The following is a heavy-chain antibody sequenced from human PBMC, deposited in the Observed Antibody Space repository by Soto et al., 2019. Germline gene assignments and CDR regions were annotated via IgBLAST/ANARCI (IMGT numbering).Heavy chain of an antibody. CDR2: IWYDGSNK. J-gene: IGHJ6*02. D-gene: IGHD3-10*01. Sequence: GGSLRLSCAASGFTFSSYGMHWVRQAPGKGLEWVAVIWYDGSNKYYADSVKGRFTISRDNSKNTLYLQMNSLRAEDTAVYYCARDTARAMVRIYHGMDVWGQGTTVTVSS. CDR1: GFTFSSYG. CDR3: ARDTARAMVRIYHGMDV. V-gene: IGHV3-33*01.